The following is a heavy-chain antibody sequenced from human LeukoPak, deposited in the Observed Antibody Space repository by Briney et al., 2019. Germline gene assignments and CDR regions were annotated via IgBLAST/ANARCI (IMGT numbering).Heavy chain of an antibody. CDR3: ARHSDEYSSGWYRGGGGSYESPGSDYYFDY. CDR1: GGSISSYY. J-gene: IGHJ4*02. V-gene: IGHV4-59*08. CDR2: IYYSGST. Sequence: PSETLSLTCTVSGGSISSYYWSWIRQPPGKGLEWIGYIYYSGSTNYNPSLKSRVTISVDASKNQFSLKLSSVTAADTAVYYCARHSDEYSSGWYRGGGGSYESPGSDYYFDYWGQGTLVTVSS. D-gene: IGHD6-19*01.